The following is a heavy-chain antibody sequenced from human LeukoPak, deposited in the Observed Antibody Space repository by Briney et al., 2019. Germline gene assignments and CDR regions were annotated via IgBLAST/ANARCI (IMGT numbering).Heavy chain of an antibody. Sequence: SETLSLTCPASGVSFSSYCWTWFRQPAGKGLEWIGRIYSSGSSNYNPSLKSRVTMSVDTSKNQFSLKLTSVTAADTAVYYCARGGSNFDYWGQGTLVTVSA. CDR3: ARGGSNFDY. J-gene: IGHJ4*02. V-gene: IGHV4-4*07. CDR1: GVSFSSYC. CDR2: IYSSGSS.